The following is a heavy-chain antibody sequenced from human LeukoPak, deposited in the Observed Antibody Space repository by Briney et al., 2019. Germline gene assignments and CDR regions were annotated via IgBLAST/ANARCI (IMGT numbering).Heavy chain of an antibody. J-gene: IGHJ4*02. D-gene: IGHD6-25*01. V-gene: IGHV1-2*02. CDR1: GGTFSSYA. CDR2: INPNSGGT. CDR3: AKDLPNKKHDSKAAEEY. Sequence: ASVKVSCKASGGTFSSYAISWVRQAPGQGLEWMGWINPNSGGTNYAQKFQGRVTMTRDTSISTAYMELSRLRSDDTAVYYCAKDLPNKKHDSKAAEEYWGQGTLVTVSS.